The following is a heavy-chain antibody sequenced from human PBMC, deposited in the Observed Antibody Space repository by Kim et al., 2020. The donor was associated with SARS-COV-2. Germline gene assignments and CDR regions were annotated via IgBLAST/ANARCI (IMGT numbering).Heavy chain of an antibody. J-gene: IGHJ5*02. Sequence: SETLSLTCAVYGGSFSGYYWSWIRQPPGKGLEWIGEINHSGSTNYNPSLKSRVTISVDTSKNQFSLKLSSVTAADTAVYYCARGKRITMIVVVIPQPANWFDPWGQGTLVTVSS. CDR2: INHSGST. V-gene: IGHV4-34*01. CDR1: GGSFSGYY. D-gene: IGHD3-22*01. CDR3: ARGKRITMIVVVIPQPANWFDP.